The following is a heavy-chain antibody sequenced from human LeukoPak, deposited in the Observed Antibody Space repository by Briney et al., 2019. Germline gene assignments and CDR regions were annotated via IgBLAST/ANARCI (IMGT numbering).Heavy chain of an antibody. CDR3: ARVRGYCSSTSCYIDY. Sequence: PGGSLRLSCAASGFTFSSYAMHWVRQAPGKGLEWVAVISYDGSNKYYADSVKGRFTISRDNSKNTLYLQMNSLRAEDTAVYYCARVRGYCSSTSCYIDYWGQGTLVTVSS. CDR2: ISYDGSNK. J-gene: IGHJ4*02. CDR1: GFTFSSYA. D-gene: IGHD2-2*02. V-gene: IGHV3-30-3*01.